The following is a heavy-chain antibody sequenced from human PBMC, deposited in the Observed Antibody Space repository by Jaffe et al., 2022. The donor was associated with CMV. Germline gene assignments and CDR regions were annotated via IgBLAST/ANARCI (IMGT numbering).Heavy chain of an antibody. CDR2: IYYSGST. Sequence: QVQLQESGPGLVKPSETLSLTCTVSGGSISSYYWSWIRQPPGKGLEWIGYIYYSGSTNYNPSLKSRVTISVDTSKNQFSLKLSSVTAADTAVYYCARETGIAAAGTVWYNWFDPWGQGTLVTVSS. J-gene: IGHJ5*02. CDR3: ARETGIAAAGTVWYNWFDP. D-gene: IGHD6-13*01. CDR1: GGSISSYY. V-gene: IGHV4-59*01.